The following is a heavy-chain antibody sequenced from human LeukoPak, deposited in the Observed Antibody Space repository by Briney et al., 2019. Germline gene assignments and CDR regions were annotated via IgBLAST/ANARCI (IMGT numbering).Heavy chain of an antibody. CDR1: GYSFTSYW. CDR3: ATAQDYYDSSGYFLDC. D-gene: IGHD3-22*01. V-gene: IGHV5-51*01. Sequence: GESLKISCKGSGYSFTSYWIGWVRQMPGKGLEWMGIIYPGDSDTRYSPSFQGQVTISADKSISTAYLQWSSLKASDTAMYYCATAQDYYDSSGYFLDCWGQGTLVTVSS. J-gene: IGHJ4*02. CDR2: IYPGDSDT.